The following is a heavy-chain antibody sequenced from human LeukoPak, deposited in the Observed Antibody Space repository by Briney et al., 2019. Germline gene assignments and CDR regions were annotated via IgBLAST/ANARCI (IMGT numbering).Heavy chain of an antibody. D-gene: IGHD6-13*01. CDR2: IIPILGIA. CDR1: GGTFSSYT. J-gene: IGHJ4*02. CDR3: AIGPYIAAAGVDY. Sequence: SVKVSCKASGGTFSSYTISWVRQAPGQGLEWMGRIIPILGIANYAQKFQGRVTITADKSTSTAYMELSRLRSDDTAVYYCAIGPYIAAAGVDYWGQGTLVTVSS. V-gene: IGHV1-69*02.